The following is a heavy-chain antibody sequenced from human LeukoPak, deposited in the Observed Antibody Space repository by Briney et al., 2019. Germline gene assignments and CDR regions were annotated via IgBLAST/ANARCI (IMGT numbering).Heavy chain of an antibody. CDR1: GGSISINNHH. D-gene: IGHD6-19*01. CDR2: MHHSGAI. V-gene: IGHV4-39*01. Sequence: SETLSLTCSVSGGSISINNHHWDWIRQPPGNGLEWIGSMHHSGAIYYNPSLQSRLTLSVDMSKNQFSLNLNSVTAADTAVYYCARAAGLRNNWFDPWAREPWSPSPQ. CDR3: ARAAGLRNNWFDP. J-gene: IGHJ5*02.